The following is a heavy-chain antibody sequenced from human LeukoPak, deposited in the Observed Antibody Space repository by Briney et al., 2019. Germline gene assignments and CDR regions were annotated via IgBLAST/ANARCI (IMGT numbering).Heavy chain of an antibody. CDR3: ASDSDTYDYVWGSYRFDY. CDR1: GYTFTGYY. J-gene: IGHJ4*02. CDR2: INPNSGGT. Sequence: ASVKVSCKASGYTFTGYYMHWVRQAPGQGLEWMGRINPNSGGTNYAQKCQGRVTMTRDTSISTAYRELSRLRSDDTAVYYCASDSDTYDYVWGSYRFDYWGQGTLVTVSS. D-gene: IGHD3-16*02. V-gene: IGHV1-2*06.